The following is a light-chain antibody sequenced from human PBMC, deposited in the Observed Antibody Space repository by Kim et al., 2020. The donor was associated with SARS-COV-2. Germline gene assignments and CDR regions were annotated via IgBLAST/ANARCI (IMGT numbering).Light chain of an antibody. CDR2: EVR. J-gene: IGLJ1*01. CDR3: SAYTGSNAFV. Sequence: QSALTQPPSASGSPGQSVTISCTGTSSDVGGYHYVSWYQQHPGKAPRLMMFEVRKRPSAVPDRFSGSKSGNTAYLSVSGLQAEDEADYYCSAYTGSNAFVFGGGTKVTVL. CDR1: SSDVGGYHY. V-gene: IGLV2-8*01.